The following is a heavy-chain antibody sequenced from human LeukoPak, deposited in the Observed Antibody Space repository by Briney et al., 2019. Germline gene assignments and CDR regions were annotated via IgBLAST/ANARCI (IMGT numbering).Heavy chain of an antibody. V-gene: IGHV3-33*01. CDR3: ARDIYDSSVYYYGVSDY. CDR1: GFTFSTYG. CDR2: IWYDGSNK. Sequence: GGSLRLSCAASGFTFSTYGMHWVRQAPGKGLEWVAFIWYDGSNKYYADSVKGRFTISRDNSKNTLYLQMNSLKAEDTAVYYCARDIYDSSVYYYGVSDYWGQGALVPSPQ. D-gene: IGHD3-22*01. J-gene: IGHJ4*02.